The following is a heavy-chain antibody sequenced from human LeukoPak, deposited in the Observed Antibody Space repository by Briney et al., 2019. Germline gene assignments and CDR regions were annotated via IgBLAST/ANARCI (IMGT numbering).Heavy chain of an antibody. CDR2: IWYDGSNK. CDR3: AVDTAMVNTAHGMDV. J-gene: IGHJ6*02. Sequence: GGSLRLSCAASGFTFSRYGMHWVRQAPGKGLEWVAVIWYDGSNKYYADSVKGRFTISRDNSKNTLYLQMNSLRAEDTAVYYCAVDTAMVNTAHGMDVWGQGTTVTVSS. D-gene: IGHD5-18*01. CDR1: GFTFSRYG. V-gene: IGHV3-33*01.